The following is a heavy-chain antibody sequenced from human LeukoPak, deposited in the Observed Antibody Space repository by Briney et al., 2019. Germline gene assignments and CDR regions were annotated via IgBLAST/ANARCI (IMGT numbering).Heavy chain of an antibody. CDR2: ITAYNGNT. CDR3: ARDHMVVTGYFDY. V-gene: IGHV1-18*01. Sequence: ASVKVSCKASGYTFTNYGISWVRQAPGQGLEWMGWITAYNGNTKYAQKFQVRVTMTTDTSTSTAYMELRSLRSDDTAVYYCARDHMVVTGYFDYWGQGTLVTVSS. J-gene: IGHJ4*02. D-gene: IGHD4/OR15-4a*01. CDR1: GYTFTNYG.